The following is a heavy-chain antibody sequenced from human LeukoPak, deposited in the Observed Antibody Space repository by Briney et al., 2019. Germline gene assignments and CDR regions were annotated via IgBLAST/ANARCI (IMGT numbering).Heavy chain of an antibody. D-gene: IGHD6-19*01. CDR3: ARDIAVAGSNAFDI. J-gene: IGHJ3*02. CDR2: IYHSGST. V-gene: IGHV4-38-2*02. Sequence: PSETLSLTCAVSSYSISSGYYWGWIREPPGKGLEWVGSIYHSGSTYYNPSLKSRVTISVDMSQNQFSLRLSSMTAVDRAVYYCARDIAVAGSNAFDIWRQGTMVTICS. CDR1: SYSISSGYY.